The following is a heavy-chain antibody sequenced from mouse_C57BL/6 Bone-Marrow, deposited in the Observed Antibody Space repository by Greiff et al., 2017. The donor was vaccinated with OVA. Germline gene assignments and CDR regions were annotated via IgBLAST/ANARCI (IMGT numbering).Heavy chain of an antibody. V-gene: IGHV1-81*01. D-gene: IGHD2-3*01. CDR3: ARWGGYYPYYYAMDY. CDR2: IYPRSGNT. CDR1: GYTFTSYG. Sequence: QVQLQQSGAELARPGASVKLSCKASGYTFTSYGISWVKQRTGQGLEWIGEIYPRSGNTYYNEKFKGKATLTADKSSSTAYMELRSLTSEDSAVYFCARWGGYYPYYYAMDYWGQGTSVTVSS. J-gene: IGHJ4*01.